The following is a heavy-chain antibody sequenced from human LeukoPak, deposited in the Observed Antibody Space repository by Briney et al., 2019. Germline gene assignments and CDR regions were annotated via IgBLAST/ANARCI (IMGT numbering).Heavy chain of an antibody. V-gene: IGHV3-74*01. CDR2: INSDGSSA. CDR1: GFTFSSYW. D-gene: IGHD3-22*01. Sequence: GGSLRLSCAASGFTFSSYWMHWVRQAPGKGLVWVSRINSDGSSASYADSVKGRFTISRDNAKNTLYLQMNSLRAEDTAVYYCARVNYYDSSGYSNDYWGQGTLVTVSS. CDR3: ARVNYYDSSGYSNDY. J-gene: IGHJ4*02.